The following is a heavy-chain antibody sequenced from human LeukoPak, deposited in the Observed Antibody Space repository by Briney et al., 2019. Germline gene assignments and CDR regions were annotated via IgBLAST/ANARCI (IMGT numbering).Heavy chain of an antibody. Sequence: SETLSLTCTVSGGSISSYYWSWIRQPPGKGLEWIGYIYYSGSTNYNPSLKSRVTISVDTSKNQFSLKLSSVTAADPAVYYCARVAYDILTGPSGYYGMDVWGQGTTVTVSS. CDR3: ARVAYDILTGPSGYYGMDV. CDR1: GGSISSYY. CDR2: IYYSGST. J-gene: IGHJ6*02. V-gene: IGHV4-59*01. D-gene: IGHD3-9*01.